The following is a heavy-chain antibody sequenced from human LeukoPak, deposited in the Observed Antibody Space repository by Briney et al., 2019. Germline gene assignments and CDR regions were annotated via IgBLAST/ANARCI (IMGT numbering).Heavy chain of an antibody. Sequence: PGGSLRLSCAASGFTFSSYEMNWVRQAPGKGLEWVSYISSSGSTIYYADSVKGRFTISRDNSKNTLYLQMNSLRAEDTAVNYCARGNTAMVTWGQGTLVTVSS. CDR2: ISSSGSTI. CDR1: GFTFSSYE. D-gene: IGHD5-18*01. V-gene: IGHV3-48*03. J-gene: IGHJ4*02. CDR3: ARGNTAMVT.